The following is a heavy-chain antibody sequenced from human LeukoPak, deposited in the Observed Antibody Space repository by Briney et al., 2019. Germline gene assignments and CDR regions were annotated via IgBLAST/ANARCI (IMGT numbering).Heavy chain of an antibody. J-gene: IGHJ6*03. D-gene: IGHD3-10*01. V-gene: IGHV4-59*08. Sequence: SETLSLTCAVSGGSMSDHYWSWIRQTPGTTLEWIGYIYDTGNTNYSPSLKGRVTISLDTSKNHFSLRLSSVTAPDTALYYCARHFRRNYPDSGSSQYFHYIDVWGKGTTVVVSS. CDR1: GGSMSDHY. CDR3: ARHFRRNYPDSGSSQYFHYIDV. CDR2: IYDTGNT.